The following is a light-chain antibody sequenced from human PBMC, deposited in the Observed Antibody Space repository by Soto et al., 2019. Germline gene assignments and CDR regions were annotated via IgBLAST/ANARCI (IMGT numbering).Light chain of an antibody. V-gene: IGKV3-11*01. Sequence: EIVLTQSPATLSLSQGERATLSCGASRSVSSYLAWYQQKPGQAPRLLIYDASYRATGNPARFSGSGSGTDCTLTISSLEPEDFGVYYCQHRSDWRPPLTFGGGTKVEIK. CDR2: DAS. CDR3: QHRSDWRPPLT. CDR1: RSVSSY. J-gene: IGKJ4*01.